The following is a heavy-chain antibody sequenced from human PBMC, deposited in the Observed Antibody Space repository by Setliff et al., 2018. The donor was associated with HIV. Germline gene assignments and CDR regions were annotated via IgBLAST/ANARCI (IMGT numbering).Heavy chain of an antibody. V-gene: IGHV4-59*08. J-gene: IGHJ4*02. CDR3: ATYSGSQGLVY. D-gene: IGHD1-26*01. CDR1: EGYITGYY. Sequence: SETLSLTCTVSEGYITGYYWTWIRQPPGRGLEWIGYIFYSGTTKFNPSLKSRAAISVDSSNNQFSLKLSSVTAADTAVYYCATYSGSQGLVYWGQGTLVTVSS. CDR2: IFYSGTT.